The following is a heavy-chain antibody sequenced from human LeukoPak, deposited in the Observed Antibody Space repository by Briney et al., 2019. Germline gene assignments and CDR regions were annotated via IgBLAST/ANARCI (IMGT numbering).Heavy chain of an antibody. CDR2: ISSSGSTI. V-gene: IGHV3-48*03. Sequence: PGGSLRLSCAASGFTFSSYEMNWVRQAPGEGLEWVSYISSSGSTIYYADSVKGRFTISRDNAKNSLYLQMNSLRAEDTAVYYCARGPSLYYYYYGMDVWGKGTTVTVSS. CDR3: ARGPSLYYYYYGMDV. J-gene: IGHJ6*04. CDR1: GFTFSSYE.